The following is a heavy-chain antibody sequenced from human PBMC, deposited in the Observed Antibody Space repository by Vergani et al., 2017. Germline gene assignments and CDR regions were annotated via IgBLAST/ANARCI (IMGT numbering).Heavy chain of an antibody. J-gene: IGHJ4*02. D-gene: IGHD3-10*01. CDR2: IYYSGRT. CDR3: ARAGTTSSFDY. Sequence: QLQLQESGPGLVKPSETLSLTCTVSGGSISSSSYYWGWIRQPPGKGLEWIGSIYYSGRTYYNPSLKSRVTISVDTSKNQFSLKLSSVTAADTAVYYCARAGTTSSFDYWGQGTLVTVSS. CDR1: GGSISSSSYY. V-gene: IGHV4-39*07.